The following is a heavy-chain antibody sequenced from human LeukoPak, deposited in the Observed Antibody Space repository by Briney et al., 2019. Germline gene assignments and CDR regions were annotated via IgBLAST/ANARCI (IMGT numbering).Heavy chain of an antibody. CDR3: AVYDIAAAGNRNYYYGMDV. CDR2: INPSGGST. J-gene: IGHJ6*02. D-gene: IGHD6-13*01. Sequence: ASVKVSCKASGYTFTSYYMHWVRQAPGQGLEWMGIINPSGGSTSYAQKFQGRVTMTRDMSTSTVYMELSSLRSEDTAVYYCAVYDIAAAGNRNYYYGMDVWGQGTTVTVSS. V-gene: IGHV1-46*01. CDR1: GYTFTSYY.